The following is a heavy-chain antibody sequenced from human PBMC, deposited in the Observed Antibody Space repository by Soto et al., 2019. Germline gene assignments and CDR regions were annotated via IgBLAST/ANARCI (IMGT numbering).Heavy chain of an antibody. CDR1: GFTFSGHY. V-gene: IGHV1-2*02. CDR3: ARSLLDEYSSSWRSAYYGMDV. J-gene: IGHJ6*02. CDR2: INPNSGGT. D-gene: IGHD6-13*01. Sequence: ASVKVSCKASGFTFSGHYICWVRQAPGQGLEWIGWINPNSGGTNNAQKFQGRVTMTRDTSTSTVYMELSALISDDTAVYYCARSLLDEYSSSWRSAYYGMDVWGQGTTVTVSS.